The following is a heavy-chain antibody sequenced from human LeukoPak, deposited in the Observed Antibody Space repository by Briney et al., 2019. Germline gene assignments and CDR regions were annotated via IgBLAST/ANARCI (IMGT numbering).Heavy chain of an antibody. CDR2: ISGSGGTT. J-gene: IGHJ2*01. CDR3: AKLTLTSGWYHRYFDL. V-gene: IGHV3-23*01. CDR1: GFSFSSYA. D-gene: IGHD6-19*01. Sequence: GRTLRLSCAASGFSFSSYAMNWVRQAPGKRLEWVSGISGSGGTTYYADSVKGRLTISRDNSKNTLYVQMNSLTVEDTAVYYCAKLTLTSGWYHRYFDLWGRGTLVTVSS.